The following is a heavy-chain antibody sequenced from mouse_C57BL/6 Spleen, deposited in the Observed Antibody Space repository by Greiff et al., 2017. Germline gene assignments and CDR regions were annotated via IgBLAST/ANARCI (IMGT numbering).Heavy chain of an antibody. D-gene: IGHD2-3*01. CDR3: GIYGGYSAWFAY. V-gene: IGHV1-59*01. J-gene: IGHJ3*01. CDR1: GYTFTSYW. Sequence: QVQLQQPGAELVRPGTSVKLSCKASGYTFTSYWMHWVKQRPGQGLEWIGVIDPSDSYTNYNQKFKGKATLTVDTSSSTAYMQLSSLTSEDAAVYYCGIYGGYSAWFAYWGQGTLVTVSA. CDR2: IDPSDSYT.